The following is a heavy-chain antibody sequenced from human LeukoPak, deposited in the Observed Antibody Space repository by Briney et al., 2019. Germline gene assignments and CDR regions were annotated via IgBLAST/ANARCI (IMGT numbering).Heavy chain of an antibody. V-gene: IGHV1-18*01. CDR3: ARTSHESVLYWSDP. D-gene: IGHD3-16*01. Sequence: ASVKVSCRASGYXFTTYGIGWVRQAPGQGLEWMGWISGYNGNTNYAQKFQGRVTMTTDTSTSTAYMELRGLRSDDTAVYYCARTSHESVLYWSDPWGQGTLVNVSS. CDR1: GYXFTTYG. CDR2: ISGYNGNT. J-gene: IGHJ5*02.